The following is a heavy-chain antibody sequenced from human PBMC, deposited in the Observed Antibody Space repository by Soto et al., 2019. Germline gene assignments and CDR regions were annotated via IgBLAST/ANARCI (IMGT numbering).Heavy chain of an antibody. CDR3: ARDDVLCDGGRCYGVPLAV. V-gene: IGHV3-66*01. Sequence: PGGSLRLSSAASGFTVSSKYMSWVRQAPGKGLEWVSLIQSGGPTYYADSVKGRFTISRDTSENTLHLQMDSLRAEDTAVYYCARDDVLCDGGRCYGVPLAVWGKGTTVTVSS. D-gene: IGHD2-15*01. J-gene: IGHJ6*04. CDR2: IQSGGPT. CDR1: GFTVSSKY.